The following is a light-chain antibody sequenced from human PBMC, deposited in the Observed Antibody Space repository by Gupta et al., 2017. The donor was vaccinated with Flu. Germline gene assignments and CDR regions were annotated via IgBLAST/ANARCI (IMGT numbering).Light chain of an antibody. J-gene: IGLJ1*01. Sequence: YEVTQAFSMSVALGQIARITCKGINIGSKSVNWYQQKSGQAPLLVIYRETNRPSGIPERFSASNSGNTATLTISRAQAGDEADYYCQVWDGTTVVFATGTKVTVL. CDR1: NIGSKS. CDR3: QVWDGTTVV. V-gene: IGLV3-9*01. CDR2: RET.